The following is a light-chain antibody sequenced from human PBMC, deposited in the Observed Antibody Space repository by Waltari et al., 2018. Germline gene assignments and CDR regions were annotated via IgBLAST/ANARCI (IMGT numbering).Light chain of an antibody. CDR1: SGLKVATYS. CDR3: AIGYSSIWV. V-gene: IGLV5-39*01. Sequence: QPVLTQPTSLSASPGASAIVTCTLRSGLKVATYSIYWYQQKAGVPPRYRLRYNSDSDKQQGSGVPSRFSGSKDGSANAGLLLIARLQSEDEADYCCAIGYSSIWVFGGGAKLT. CDR2: YNSDSDK. J-gene: IGLJ3*02.